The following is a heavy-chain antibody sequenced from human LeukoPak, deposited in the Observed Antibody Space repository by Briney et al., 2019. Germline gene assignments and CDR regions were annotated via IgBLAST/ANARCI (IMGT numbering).Heavy chain of an antibody. J-gene: IGHJ4*02. D-gene: IGHD3-9*01. CDR3: ARYHQGFDDY. Sequence: SETLSLTCTVSGGSISSSSYYWGWIRQPPGKGLEWIGSIYYSGSTYYNPSLKSRVTISVDMSKNQFSLKLSSVTAADTAVYYCARYHQGFDDYWGQGTLVTVSS. CDR2: IYYSGST. CDR1: GGSISSSSYY. V-gene: IGHV4-39*07.